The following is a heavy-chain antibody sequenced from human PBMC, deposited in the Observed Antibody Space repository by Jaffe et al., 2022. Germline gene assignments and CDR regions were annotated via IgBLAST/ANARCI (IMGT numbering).Heavy chain of an antibody. CDR3: ARRGLKSIAARPGYYYMDV. V-gene: IGHV5-51*03. D-gene: IGHD6-6*01. CDR1: GYSFTSYW. Sequence: EVQLVQSGAEVKKPGESLKISCKGSGYSFTSYWIGWVRQMPGKGLEWMGIIYPGDSDTRYSPSFQGQVTISADKSISTAYLQWSSLKASDTAMYYCARRGLKSIAARPGYYYMDVWGKGTTVTVSS. CDR2: IYPGDSDT. J-gene: IGHJ6*03.